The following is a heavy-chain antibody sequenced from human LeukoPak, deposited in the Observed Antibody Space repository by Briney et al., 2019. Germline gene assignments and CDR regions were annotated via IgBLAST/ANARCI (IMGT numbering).Heavy chain of an antibody. J-gene: IGHJ4*02. D-gene: IGHD3-10*01. Sequence: SETLSLTCAVYGGSFSGYYWSWIRQPPGKGLEWIGEINHSGSTNYNPSLKSRVTISVDTSKNQFSLKLSSVTAADTAVYYRARAVWFGELLSPHGEYYFDYWGQGTLVTVSS. V-gene: IGHV4-34*01. CDR1: GGSFSGYY. CDR3: ARAVWFGELLSPHGEYYFDY. CDR2: INHSGST.